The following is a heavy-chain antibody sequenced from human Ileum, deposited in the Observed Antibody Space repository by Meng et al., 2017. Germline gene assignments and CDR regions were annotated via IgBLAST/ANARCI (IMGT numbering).Heavy chain of an antibody. D-gene: IGHD6-6*01. CDR2: IYYSGGT. J-gene: IGHJ4*02. CDR3: ARSSTSPASYFFDY. Sequence: QLRGAGPRPVRPSETLSLACTVSGGSVSSGSYYWSWIRQPPGKGLEWIGHIYYSGGTNYNPSLKSRVTISVDMSKNQFSLKLNFVTAADTAIYFCARSSTSPASYFFDYWGQGTLVTVSS. V-gene: IGHV4-61*01. CDR1: GGSVSSGSYY.